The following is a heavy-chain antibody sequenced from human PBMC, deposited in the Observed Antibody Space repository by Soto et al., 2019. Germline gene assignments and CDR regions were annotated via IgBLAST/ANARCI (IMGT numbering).Heavy chain of an antibody. J-gene: IGHJ3*02. CDR3: GSTYYNPSLKSRVTISVDTSKNQFSLKLSSVTAADTAVYYCARSVIFYYYDSSRRVGPTNDAFDI. CDR2: ISSSSSTI. Sequence: GGSLRLSCAASGFTFDSYSMNWVRQAPGEGLEWVSYISSSSSTIYYTDSVKGRFTISRDNAKNSLYLQMNSLRDEDTAVYYSGSTYYNPSLKSRVTISVDTSKNQFSLKLSSVTAADTAVYYCARSVIFYYYDSSRRVGPTNDAFDIWGQGTMVTVSS. CDR1: GFTFDSYS. V-gene: IGHV3-48*02. D-gene: IGHD2-21*02.